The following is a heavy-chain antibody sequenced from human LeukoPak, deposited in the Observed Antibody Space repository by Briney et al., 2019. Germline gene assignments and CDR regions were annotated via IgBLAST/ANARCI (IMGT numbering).Heavy chain of an antibody. J-gene: IGHJ4*02. Sequence: ASVKVSCKASGYTFTGYYIHWVRQAPGQGLEWMGWINPNSGGTNYAQKFQGRVTMTRDTSISTAYMELSRLRSDDTAVYYCASFRLRGMGLGYFDYWGQGTMVTVSS. D-gene: IGHD3-10*01. CDR1: GYTFTGYY. V-gene: IGHV1-2*02. CDR2: INPNSGGT. CDR3: ASFRLRGMGLGYFDY.